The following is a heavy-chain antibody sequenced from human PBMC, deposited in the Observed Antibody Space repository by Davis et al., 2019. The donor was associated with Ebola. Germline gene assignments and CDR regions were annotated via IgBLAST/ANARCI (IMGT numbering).Heavy chain of an antibody. CDR3: AKDSGWQMSP. CDR2: IGISVSTI. CDR1: GFTFSSYE. J-gene: IGHJ5*02. D-gene: IGHD6-19*01. V-gene: IGHV3-48*03. Sequence: GESLKISCAASGFTFSSYEMNWVRQAPGKGLEWVSYIGISVSTIYYADSVKGRFTISRDNAKNSLYLQMNSLTVEDTAIYYCAKDSGWQMSPWGQGTLVIVSS.